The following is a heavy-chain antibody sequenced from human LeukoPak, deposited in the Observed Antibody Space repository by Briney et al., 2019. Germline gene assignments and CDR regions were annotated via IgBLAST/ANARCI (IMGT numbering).Heavy chain of an antibody. V-gene: IGHV3-30*18. CDR2: ISYDGSNK. D-gene: IGHD3-10*01. CDR3: AKGVLWFGEFNYGMDV. Sequence: GRSLRLSCAASGFTFSSYGMHWVRQAPGKGLEWVAVISYDGSNKYYADSVKGRFTISRDNSKNTLYLQMNSLRAEDTAVYYCAKGVLWFGEFNYGMDVWGQGTTVTVSS. CDR1: GFTFSSYG. J-gene: IGHJ6*02.